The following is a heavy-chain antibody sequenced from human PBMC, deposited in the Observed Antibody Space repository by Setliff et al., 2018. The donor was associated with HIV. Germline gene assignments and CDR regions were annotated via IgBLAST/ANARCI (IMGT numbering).Heavy chain of an antibody. J-gene: IGHJ4*02. D-gene: IGHD1-1*01. CDR3: TREGRGDPAMATTRIDY. Sequence: LSLTCSVSGDSISSGSYFWGWIRQTPGKGLEWIGNIYYTGFAYYNPSLKSRVTISLDTSKTHFFLNLTSVTDADTAVYFCTREGRGDPAMATTRIDYWGQGKLGTVSS. V-gene: IGHV4-39*02. CDR1: GDSISSGSYF. CDR2: IYYTGFA.